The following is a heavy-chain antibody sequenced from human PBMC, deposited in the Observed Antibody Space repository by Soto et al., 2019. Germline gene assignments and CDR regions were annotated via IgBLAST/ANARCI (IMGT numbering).Heavy chain of an antibody. CDR3: ARDPTYYYDSSGYYYGDGFDY. Sequence: QVQLVQSGAEVKKPGASVKVSCKASGYTFNSYYMHWVRQAPGQGLECMGIINPSGGSTSYAQKFQGRVTMTRDTSPSTVYMELSSLRSEDTAVYYCARDPTYYYDSSGYYYGDGFDYGGQGTLVTVSS. D-gene: IGHD3-22*01. CDR2: INPSGGST. CDR1: GYTFNSYY. J-gene: IGHJ4*02. V-gene: IGHV1-46*02.